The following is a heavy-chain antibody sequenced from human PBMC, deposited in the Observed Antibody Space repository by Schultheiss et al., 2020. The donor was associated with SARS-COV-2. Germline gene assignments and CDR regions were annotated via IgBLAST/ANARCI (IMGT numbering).Heavy chain of an antibody. CDR2: ISAYNGNT. CDR3: AGIYVDTSMGGVDYYYGMDV. V-gene: IGHV1-18*01. CDR1: GYTFSSYG. J-gene: IGHJ6*02. Sequence: ASVKVSCKASGYTFSSYGFSWVRQAPGQGLEWMGWISAYNGNTKNVQRFQDRVTMTTDASTSTAYMELRSLTYDDTAVYYCAGIYVDTSMGGVDYYYGMDVWGQGTTVTVSS. D-gene: IGHD5-18*01.